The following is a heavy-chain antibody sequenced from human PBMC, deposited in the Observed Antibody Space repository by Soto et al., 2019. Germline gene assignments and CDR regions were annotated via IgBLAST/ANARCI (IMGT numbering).Heavy chain of an antibody. CDR1: GGSIISDGYS. CDR2: IYEGGNT. J-gene: IGHJ3*02. CDR3: VRRSPEDAFDI. Sequence: PSETLSLTCAVSGGSIISDGYSWSWIRQPPGKGLQWIGHIYEGGNTYYTPSLESRVAISTDKSKNKFSRRLSSVTAADTAVYYCVRRSPEDAFDIWGQGTMVTVSS. V-gene: IGHV4-30-2*01.